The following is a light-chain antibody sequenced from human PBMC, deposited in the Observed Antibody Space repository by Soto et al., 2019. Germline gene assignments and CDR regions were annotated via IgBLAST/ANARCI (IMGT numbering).Light chain of an antibody. J-gene: IGKJ5*01. CDR1: QSAGNF. CDR3: KKHNQWHIT. Sequence: IFLTHSPCTLYVSPGETASPCCRASQSAGNFLAWYQQKPGQAPRLPIYYIYKRATGIPARFSGSGSGKEFTITITSMQSEDYAVYYCKKHNQWHITFGQGKRMEIK. CDR2: YIY. V-gene: IGKV3D-15*01.